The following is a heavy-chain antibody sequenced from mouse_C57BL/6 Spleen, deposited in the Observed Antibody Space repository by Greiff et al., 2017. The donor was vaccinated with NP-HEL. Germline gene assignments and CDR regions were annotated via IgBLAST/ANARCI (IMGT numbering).Heavy chain of an antibody. CDR1: GFNFKDYY. V-gene: IGHV14-2*02. D-gene: IGHD2-2*01. CDR2: IDPEDGET. Sequence: VKLEESGAELVKPGASVKLSCKASGFNFKDYYMHWVKQRTEQGLEWIGRIDPEDGETKYAPKFQGKATITADTSSNTAYLPLSSLTSEDTAVYYCAGGGGYDVWAMDYWGQGTSVTVSS. CDR3: AGGGGYDVWAMDY. J-gene: IGHJ4*01.